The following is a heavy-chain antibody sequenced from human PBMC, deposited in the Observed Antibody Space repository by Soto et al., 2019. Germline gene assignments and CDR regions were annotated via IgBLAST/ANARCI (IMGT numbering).Heavy chain of an antibody. J-gene: IGHJ4*02. CDR2: IYPGDSDT. V-gene: IGHV5-51*01. Sequence: PGESLKISCKGSGYSFTSYWIGWVRQMPGKGLEWMGIIYPGDSDTRYSPSFQGQVTISADKSISTAYLQWSSLKASDTAMYYCARHGPYCSGGSCYSIPDYWGQGTLVTVSS. D-gene: IGHD2-15*01. CDR3: ARHGPYCSGGSCYSIPDY. CDR1: GYSFTSYW.